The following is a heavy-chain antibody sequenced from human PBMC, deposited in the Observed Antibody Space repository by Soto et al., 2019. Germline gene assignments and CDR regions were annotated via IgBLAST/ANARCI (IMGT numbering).Heavy chain of an antibody. CDR2: IYYSGGT. Sequence: QVQLQESGPGLVRPSQTLSLSCTVSGGSISNSANHWSWIRQHPGEGLEWIGYIYYSGGTYYSPSLKGRVTVSIDASKNQFSLKLSSVTAADTAVYYCAKGVRGVPSWFDPWGQGTLVTVSS. J-gene: IGHJ5*02. CDR3: AKGVRGVPSWFDP. D-gene: IGHD3-10*01. V-gene: IGHV4-31*03. CDR1: GGSISNSANH.